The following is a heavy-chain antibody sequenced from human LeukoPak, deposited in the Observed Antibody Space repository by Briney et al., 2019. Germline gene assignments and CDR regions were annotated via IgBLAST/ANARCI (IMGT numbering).Heavy chain of an antibody. CDR1: GFTFSSYS. CDR3: ASYGAAGSMDV. Sequence: GGSPRLSCATSGFTFSSYSMNWVRQAPGKGLEWVSSISSSSSYIYYADSVKGRFTISRDNAKNSLYLQMNSLRAEDTAVYYCASYGAAGSMDVWGKGTTVTVSS. V-gene: IGHV3-21*01. J-gene: IGHJ6*03. CDR2: ISSSSSYI. D-gene: IGHD6-13*01.